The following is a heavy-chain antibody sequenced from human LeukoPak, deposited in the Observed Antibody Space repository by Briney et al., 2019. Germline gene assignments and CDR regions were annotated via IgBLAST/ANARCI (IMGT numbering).Heavy chain of an antibody. Sequence: SGTLSLTCTVSGGSISSYYWSWIRQPPGKGLEWIGYIYYSGSTNYNPSLKSRVTISVDTSKNQFSLKLSSVTAADTAVYYCARENYSNWFDPWGQGILVTVSS. CDR3: ARENYSNWFDP. V-gene: IGHV4-59*01. CDR2: IYYSGST. J-gene: IGHJ5*02. D-gene: IGHD4-11*01. CDR1: GGSISSYY.